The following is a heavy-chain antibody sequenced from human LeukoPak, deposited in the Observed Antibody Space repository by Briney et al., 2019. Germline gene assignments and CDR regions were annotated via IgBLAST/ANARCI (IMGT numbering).Heavy chain of an antibody. J-gene: IGHJ4*02. CDR1: GFTFSDYY. CDR2: INHSGST. D-gene: IGHD3-10*01. Sequence: LRLSCATSGFTFSDYYMSWIRQAPGKGLEWIGEINHSGSTNYNPSLKSRVTISVDTSKNQFSLKLSSVTAADTAVYYCARAGFGLAPLRGTPFDYWGQGTLVTVSS. V-gene: IGHV4-34*01. CDR3: ARAGFGLAPLRGTPFDY.